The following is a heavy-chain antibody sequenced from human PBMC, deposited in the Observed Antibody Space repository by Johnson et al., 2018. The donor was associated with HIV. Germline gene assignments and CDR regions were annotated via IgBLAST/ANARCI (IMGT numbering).Heavy chain of an antibody. J-gene: IGHJ3*02. CDR1: GFTFSNAW. V-gene: IGHV3-15*05. D-gene: IGHD2-2*01. Sequence: VQLVESGGGLVEPGGSLRLSCAASGFTFSNAWMSWVRQAPGKGLEWVGRIKSKTDGGTTDYTAPVKGRFTISRDDSKNTLYLQMNSLKIEDTAVYYCTKGPLRSSRGAFDIWGQGKWSPSLQ. CDR2: IKSKTDGGTT. CDR3: TKGPLRSSRGAFDI.